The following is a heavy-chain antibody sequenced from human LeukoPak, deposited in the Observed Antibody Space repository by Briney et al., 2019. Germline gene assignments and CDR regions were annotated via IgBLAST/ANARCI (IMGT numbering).Heavy chain of an antibody. CDR3: AKLPGSGSYYYYYYYGMDV. V-gene: IGHV3-23*01. CDR2: ISGSGGST. D-gene: IGHD3-10*01. CDR1: GFTFSSYA. J-gene: IGHJ6*04. Sequence: GGSLRLSCAASGFTFSSYAMSWVRQAPAKGLEWVSAISGSGGSTYYADSVKGRFTISRDNSKNTLYLQMNSLGAEDTAVYYCAKLPGSGSYYYYYYYGMDVWGKGTTVTVSS.